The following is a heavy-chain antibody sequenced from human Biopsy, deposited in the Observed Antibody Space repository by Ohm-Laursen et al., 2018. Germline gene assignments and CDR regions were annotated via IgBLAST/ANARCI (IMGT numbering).Heavy chain of an antibody. Sequence: TLSLTCAVSGDSISDYYWSWIRQPPGRGLEWVGSIYYSGSTNYNPSLKSRVTISADTSKSQLSLHLTSVTAADTAVYYCASRGLVMASDYYFDDWGQGTLVTVSS. CDR2: IYYSGST. CDR1: GDSISDYY. V-gene: IGHV4-59*08. J-gene: IGHJ4*02. CDR3: ASRGLVMASDYYFDD. D-gene: IGHD3/OR15-3a*01.